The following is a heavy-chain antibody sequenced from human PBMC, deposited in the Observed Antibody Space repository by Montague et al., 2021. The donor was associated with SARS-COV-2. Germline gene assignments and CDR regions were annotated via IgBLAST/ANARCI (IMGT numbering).Heavy chain of an antibody. J-gene: IGHJ2*01. Sequence: SETLSLTCTVSGGSISTYYWSWIRQPPGKGLEWIGCIYYSGSTXXXPSXXXRVTISVDTSKNQFSLKLSSVTAADTAVYYCARDGYNAHQNYWYFDLWGRGTLVTVSS. D-gene: IGHD5-24*01. CDR2: IYYSGST. CDR1: GGSISTYY. V-gene: IGHV4-59*12. CDR3: ARDGYNAHQNYWYFDL.